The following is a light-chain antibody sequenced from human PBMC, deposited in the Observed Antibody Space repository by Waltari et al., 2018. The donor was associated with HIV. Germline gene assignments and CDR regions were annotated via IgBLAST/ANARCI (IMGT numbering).Light chain of an antibody. J-gene: IGKJ3*01. CDR1: QTVNTK. Sequence: DIQMTQSPSSLSASVGDKVTITCRASQTVNTKLNWYQQKPGKAPKVLIYDASTLETGVPSRFSGSLQPDDFASYFCQQSYSTPLTFGPGTKVGI. CDR2: DAS. CDR3: QQSYSTPLT. V-gene: IGKV1-39*01.